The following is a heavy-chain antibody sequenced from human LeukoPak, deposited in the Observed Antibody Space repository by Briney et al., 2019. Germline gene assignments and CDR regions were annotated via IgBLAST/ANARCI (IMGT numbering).Heavy chain of an antibody. D-gene: IGHD6-19*01. Sequence: GGSLRLSCAASGFSFSGYAMTWVRQAPGKGLEWVSVISGSGSSPFYADSVKGRITISRDNSKNTLYLQMNSLRAEDTAVYYCAKARRGYTSIWIDYWGHGTLVTVSS. CDR1: GFSFSGYA. J-gene: IGHJ5*01. CDR3: AKARRGYTSIWIDY. V-gene: IGHV3-23*01. CDR2: ISGSGSSP.